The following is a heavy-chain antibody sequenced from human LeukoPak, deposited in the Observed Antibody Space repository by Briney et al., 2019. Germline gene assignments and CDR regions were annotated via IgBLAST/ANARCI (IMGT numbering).Heavy chain of an antibody. D-gene: IGHD1-26*01. Sequence: GGSLRLSCAASGFTFSSYTMSWVRQAPGKGLEWVSSITSTSNYIYYTDSLKGRFTISRDNAKNLLYLQMNSLRAEDTAVYYCARDLAWGAAWGQGTLVTVSS. CDR1: GFTFSSYT. CDR2: ITSTSNYI. V-gene: IGHV3-21*01. CDR3: ARDLAWGAA. J-gene: IGHJ5*02.